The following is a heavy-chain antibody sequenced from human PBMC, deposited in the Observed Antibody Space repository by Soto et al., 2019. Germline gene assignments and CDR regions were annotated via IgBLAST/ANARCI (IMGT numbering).Heavy chain of an antibody. V-gene: IGHV4-59*08. Sequence: QVQLQESGPGLVKPSETLSLTCTVSGASISGYHWGWIRQPPGKGLEWIGYIYYTGSTNYNPSLKRRVTMSVDTSKNHCSLKLNSVTAADTAVYYCARGFAIGWYTYYFDLWGQGPLVTVSS. J-gene: IGHJ4*02. CDR3: ARGFAIGWYTYYFDL. CDR1: GASISGYH. D-gene: IGHD6-19*01. CDR2: IYYTGST.